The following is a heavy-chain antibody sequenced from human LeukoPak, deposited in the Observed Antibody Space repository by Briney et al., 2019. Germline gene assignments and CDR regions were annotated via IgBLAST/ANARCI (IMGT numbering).Heavy chain of an antibody. J-gene: IGHJ4*02. D-gene: IGHD2-8*01. CDR1: GYTFTGYY. V-gene: IGHV1-2*02. CDR3: ARVAGAGIVLMVYAMDYFDY. Sequence: ASVKVSCKASGYTFTGYYMHWVRQAPGQGLEWMGWINPYGGGTNYAQKFQGRVTTTRDTSISTAYMELGRLRSDDTAVYYCARVAGAGIVLMVYAMDYFDYWGQGTLVTVSS. CDR2: INPYGGGT.